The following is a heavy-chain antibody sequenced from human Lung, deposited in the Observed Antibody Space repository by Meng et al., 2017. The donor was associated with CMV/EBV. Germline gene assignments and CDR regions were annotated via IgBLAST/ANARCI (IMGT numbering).Heavy chain of an antibody. J-gene: IGHJ3*02. CDR2: ISGRTRVSSMSDSGEKT. Sequence: GGSLRLSCVGSGFIFRGYAMSWVRQAPGKGLEWVSSISGRTRVSSMSDSGEKTHYADSVKGRFTIYRDNSKNTLFLEMTGLGVEDTALYYCANNEAMTGYDHQYAFGIWGQGTMVTVSS. D-gene: IGHD5-12*01. CDR3: ANNEAMTGYDHQYAFGI. CDR1: GFIFRGYA. V-gene: IGHV3-23*01.